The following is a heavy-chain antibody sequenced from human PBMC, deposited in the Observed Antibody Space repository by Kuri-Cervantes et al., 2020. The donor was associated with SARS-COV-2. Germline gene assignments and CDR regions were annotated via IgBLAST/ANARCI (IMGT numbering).Heavy chain of an antibody. D-gene: IGHD2-2*01. CDR3: ARGRIAVVPAAKAFDP. CDR1: GGSFSGYY. CDR2: INHSGST. Sequence: GSLRLSCAVYGGSFSGYYWSWIRQPPGKGLEWIGEINHSGSTNYNPSLKSRVTISVDTSENQFSLKLSSVTAADTAVYYCARGRIAVVPAAKAFDPWGQGTLVTVSS. J-gene: IGHJ5*02. V-gene: IGHV4-34*01.